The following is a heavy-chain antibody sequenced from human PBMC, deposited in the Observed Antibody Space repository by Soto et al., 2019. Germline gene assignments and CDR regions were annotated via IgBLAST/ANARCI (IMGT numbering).Heavy chain of an antibody. Sequence: QLQLQESGPGLVKPSETLSLTCTVSGGSISSSSYYWGWIRQPPGKGLEWIGSIYYSGSTYYHPSLKSRVTISVDTSKHQLSLKLSSVTAADTAVYYCAKPVVVVAATIDAFDIWGQGTMVTVSS. CDR2: IYYSGST. J-gene: IGHJ3*02. CDR3: AKPVVVVAATIDAFDI. D-gene: IGHD2-15*01. CDR1: GGSISSSSYY. V-gene: IGHV4-39*01.